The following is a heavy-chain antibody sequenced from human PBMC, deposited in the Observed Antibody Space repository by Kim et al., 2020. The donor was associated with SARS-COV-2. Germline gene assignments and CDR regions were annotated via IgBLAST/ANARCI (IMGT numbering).Heavy chain of an antibody. CDR1: GYSFTSYW. CDR2: IYPGDSDT. Sequence: GESLKISCKGSGYSFTSYWIGWVRQMPGKGLEWMGIIYPGDSDTRYSPSFQGQVTISADKSISTAYLQWSSLKASDTAMYYCARAVVTRGGYYYGMDVWGQGTTVTVSS. V-gene: IGHV5-51*01. CDR3: ARAVVTRGGYYYGMDV. J-gene: IGHJ6*02. D-gene: IGHD2-21*02.